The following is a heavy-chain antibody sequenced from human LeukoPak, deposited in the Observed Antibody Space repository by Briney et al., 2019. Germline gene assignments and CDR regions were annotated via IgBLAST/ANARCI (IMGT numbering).Heavy chain of an antibody. Sequence: GGSLRLSCAASGFTFSIYEMNWVRQAPEKGLEWVSYISSSGSTIYYADSVKGRFTISRDNAKNSLYLQMNSLRAEDTAVYYCARPYSEFDYYFYAMDVWGKGTTVTVSS. CDR2: ISSSGSTI. D-gene: IGHD2-15*01. J-gene: IGHJ6*04. CDR1: GFTFSIYE. CDR3: ARPYSEFDYYFYAMDV. V-gene: IGHV3-48*03.